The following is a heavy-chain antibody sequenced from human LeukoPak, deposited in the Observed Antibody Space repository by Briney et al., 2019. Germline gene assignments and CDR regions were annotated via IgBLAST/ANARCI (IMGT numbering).Heavy chain of an antibody. Sequence: SETLSLTCTVSGGSLGNYYWNWIRQPPGKGLEWIGHIYNSGSTNYNPSLKSRVTITVDTSKNQFSLELRSVAAADTAVYYCARDASGRYFNWFDPWGQGTLVTVSS. D-gene: IGHD3-10*01. CDR3: ARDASGRYFNWFDP. J-gene: IGHJ5*02. V-gene: IGHV4-59*01. CDR2: IYNSGST. CDR1: GGSLGNYY.